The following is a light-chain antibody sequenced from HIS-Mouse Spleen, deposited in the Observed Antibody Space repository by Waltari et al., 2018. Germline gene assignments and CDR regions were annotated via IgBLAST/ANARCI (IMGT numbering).Light chain of an antibody. CDR3: MQGTHWPPWT. CDR1: QSLVHSDGNTY. V-gene: IGKV2-30*02. CDR2: KVS. J-gene: IGKJ1*01. Sequence: DVVMTQSPLSLPVTLGQPASISCRSSQSLVHSDGNTYLNWFQQRPSQSPRRLIYKVSNRDSGVPDRFSGSGSGTDVTLKISRVEAEDVGVYYCMQGTHWPPWTFGQGTKVEIK.